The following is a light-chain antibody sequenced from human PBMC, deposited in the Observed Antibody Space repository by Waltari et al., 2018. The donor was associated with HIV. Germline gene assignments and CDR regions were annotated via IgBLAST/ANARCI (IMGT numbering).Light chain of an antibody. J-gene: IGLJ3*02. V-gene: IGLV1-44*01. Sequence: QSVVTQPPSASGTPGQRVTMSCSGSASNSGGNTVNWYQHLPQTAPKLLIYNNDERPSGVPDRFSASKTGTSASLDISGLQSEDEADYYCATWDDGLSGWVFGGGTKLTVL. CDR2: NND. CDR3: ATWDDGLSGWV. CDR1: ASNSGGNT.